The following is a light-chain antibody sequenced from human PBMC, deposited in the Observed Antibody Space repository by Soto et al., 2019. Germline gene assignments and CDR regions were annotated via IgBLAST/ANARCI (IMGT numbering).Light chain of an antibody. J-gene: IGKJ3*01. CDR2: GAS. V-gene: IGKV3-20*01. Sequence: EIVLTQSPGTLSLSPGERATLSCRASQSVTSNYLDWFQQKPGQAPRLLIYGASSRATGIPDRFSGSGSGTDFTLTISSLEPEDFAVYFCQQYGGSPLFTFGPGTKVDIK. CDR3: QQYGGSPLFT. CDR1: QSVTSNY.